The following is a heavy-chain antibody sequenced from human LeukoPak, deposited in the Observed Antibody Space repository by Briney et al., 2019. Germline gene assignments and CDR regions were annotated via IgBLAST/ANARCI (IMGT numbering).Heavy chain of an antibody. V-gene: IGHV3-33*01. J-gene: IGHJ5*02. D-gene: IGHD2-2*01. CDR2: IWYDGSNK. CDR1: GFTFSSYG. Sequence: GRSLRLSCAASGFTFSSYGMHWVRQAPGKGLEWVAVIWYDGSNKYHADSVKGRFTISRDNSKNTLYLEMNSLRAEDTAVYYCARDRGCSSTSCYDRGWFDPWGQGTLVTVSS. CDR3: ARDRGCSSTSCYDRGWFDP.